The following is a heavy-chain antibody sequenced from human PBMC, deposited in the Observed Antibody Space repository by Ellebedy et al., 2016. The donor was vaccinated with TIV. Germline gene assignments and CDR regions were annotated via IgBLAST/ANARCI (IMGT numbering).Heavy chain of an antibody. CDR1: GFTFSTYA. Sequence: GGSLRLXXAASGFTFSTYAMGWVRQAPGKGLEWVSYISSSSSTIYYADSVKGRFTISRDNSKNTLYLQMNSLRAEDTAVYYCAKADGDYGYYYGMDVWGQGTTVTVSS. CDR2: ISSSSSTI. J-gene: IGHJ6*02. CDR3: AKADGDYGYYYGMDV. V-gene: IGHV3-23*01. D-gene: IGHD4-17*01.